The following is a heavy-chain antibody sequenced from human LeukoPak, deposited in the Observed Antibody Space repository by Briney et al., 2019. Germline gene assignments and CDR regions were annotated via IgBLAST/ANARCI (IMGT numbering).Heavy chain of an antibody. CDR2: IIPILGIA. CDR3: ARERPDSSGYYYGY. V-gene: IGHV1-69*04. CDR1: GGTFSSYA. J-gene: IGHJ4*02. D-gene: IGHD3-22*01. Sequence: GASVKVSCKASGGTFSSYAISWVRQAPGQGLEWMGRIIPILGIANYAQKFQGRVTITADKSTSTAYMELSSLRSEDTAVYYCARERPDSSGYYYGYWGQGTLVTVSS.